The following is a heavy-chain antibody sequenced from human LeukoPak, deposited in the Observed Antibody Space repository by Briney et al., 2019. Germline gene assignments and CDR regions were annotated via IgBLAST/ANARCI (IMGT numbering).Heavy chain of an antibody. Sequence: GESLKISCKGSGYSFANYWIAWVRQMPGKGLEWMGIIYPSDSDTRCSPSFQGQVTISADKSISTAYLQWSSLKASDTAMYYCARQYVAAAGSMDYWGQGTLVTVSS. D-gene: IGHD6-13*01. CDR2: IYPSDSDT. V-gene: IGHV5-51*01. CDR1: GYSFANYW. CDR3: ARQYVAAAGSMDY. J-gene: IGHJ4*02.